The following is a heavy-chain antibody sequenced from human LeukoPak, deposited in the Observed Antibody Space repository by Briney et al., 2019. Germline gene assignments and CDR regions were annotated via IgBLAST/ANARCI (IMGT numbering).Heavy chain of an antibody. J-gene: IGHJ4*02. CDR2: IYDRGDT. Sequence: GGSLRLSCAVSGFTVTSNFMSWVRQAPGKGLEWVSVIYDRGDTYYADSVKGRFTVSRDTSKNTLYLQLNNLGAEDSAVYYCAGRRANTCNFCFVYWGQGTLVTVSS. CDR1: GFTVTSNF. CDR3: AGRRANTCNFCFVY. D-gene: IGHD1-1*01. V-gene: IGHV3-66*02.